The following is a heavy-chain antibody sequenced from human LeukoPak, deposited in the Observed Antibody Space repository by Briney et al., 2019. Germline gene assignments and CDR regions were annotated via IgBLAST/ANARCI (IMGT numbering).Heavy chain of an antibody. CDR1: GFTVSSNY. CDR2: IYSGGST. V-gene: IGHV3-66*01. Sequence: GGSLRLSCAASGFTVSSNYMSWVRQAPGKGLEWVSVIYSGGSTYYADSVKGRFTISRDNSKNTLYLQMNSLRAEDTAVYYCARALLWFGDNWFDPWGQGTLVTVS. D-gene: IGHD3-10*01. CDR3: ARALLWFGDNWFDP. J-gene: IGHJ5*02.